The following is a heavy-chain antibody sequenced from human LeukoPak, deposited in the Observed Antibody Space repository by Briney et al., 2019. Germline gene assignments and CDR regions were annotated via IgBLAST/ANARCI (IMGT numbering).Heavy chain of an antibody. CDR2: INPADSDT. Sequence: GESLKISCKGYVYSFTSYWIGWVRQMPGKGLEWMGIINPADSDTRYSPSFQGQVTISTDKSISTAYLQWSSLKASDTAMYYCARLGDYGMDVWGQGTMVTVSS. CDR1: VYSFTSYW. J-gene: IGHJ6*02. V-gene: IGHV5-51*01. CDR3: ARLGDYGMDV.